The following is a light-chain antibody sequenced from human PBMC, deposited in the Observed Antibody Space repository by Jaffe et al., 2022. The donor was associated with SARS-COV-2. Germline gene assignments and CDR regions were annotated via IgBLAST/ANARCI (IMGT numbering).Light chain of an antibody. V-gene: IGKV1-6*01. Sequence: AIQMTQSPSSLSASVGDRVTITCRASQGISNDLGWYQQKPGKAPQLLMYAASTLQSGVPSRFRGSGSGTDFTLTISSLQPEDIGTYYCLQDYSYPRTFGQGTKVEIK. J-gene: IGKJ1*01. CDR1: QGISND. CDR3: LQDYSYPRT. CDR2: AAS.